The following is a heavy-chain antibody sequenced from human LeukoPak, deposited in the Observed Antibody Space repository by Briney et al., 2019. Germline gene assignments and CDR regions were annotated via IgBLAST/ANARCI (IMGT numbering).Heavy chain of an antibody. CDR3: ARGSTMVRGVINN. CDR1: GFAFGSYA. Sequence: PGRSLRLSCAASGFAFGSYAMHWVRQAPGKGLEYVSAISSNGGSTYYANSVKGRFTISRDNSKNTLYLQMGSLRAEDMAVYYCARGSTMVRGVINNWGQGTLVTVSS. CDR2: ISSNGGST. D-gene: IGHD3-10*01. J-gene: IGHJ4*02. V-gene: IGHV3-64*01.